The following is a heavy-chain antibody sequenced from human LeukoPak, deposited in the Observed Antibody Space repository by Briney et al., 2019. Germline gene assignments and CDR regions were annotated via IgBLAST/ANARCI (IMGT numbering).Heavy chain of an antibody. V-gene: IGHV4-30-4*01. CDR1: GASIHSDDHY. CDR3: AREAPYCDY. CDR2: IYYSGST. Sequence: SETLSLTCTVSGASIHSDDHYWSWIRQPPGKGLEWIGYIYYSGSTYYSPSLKSRVVLSVDTSKNQFSLQLTSVTAADTAVYYCAREAPYCDYWGQGTLVTVSS. J-gene: IGHJ4*02.